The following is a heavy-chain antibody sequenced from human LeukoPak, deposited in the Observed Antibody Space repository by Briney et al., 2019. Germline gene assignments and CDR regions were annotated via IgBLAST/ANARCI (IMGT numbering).Heavy chain of an antibody. J-gene: IGHJ4*02. CDR2: IYHSGST. V-gene: IGHV4-38-2*02. Sequence: SETLSLTCTVSGYSISSGYYWGWIRQPPGKGLEWIGGIYHSGSTYYNPSLKSRVTISVDTSKNQFSLKLSSVTAADTAVYYCARVWFGELLGIDYWGQGTLVTVSS. D-gene: IGHD3-10*01. CDR1: GYSISSGYY. CDR3: ARVWFGELLGIDY.